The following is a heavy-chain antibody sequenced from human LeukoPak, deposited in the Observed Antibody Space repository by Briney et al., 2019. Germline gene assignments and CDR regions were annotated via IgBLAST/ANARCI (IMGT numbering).Heavy chain of an antibody. CDR2: MNPNSGNT. V-gene: IGHV1-8*01. CDR3: ARTVAGAFYYYGMDV. D-gene: IGHD6-19*01. J-gene: IGHJ6*02. Sequence: ASVKVSCKASGYTFTNYDINWVRQATGQGPEWMGWMNPNSGNTGYEQKFQGRVTMTRNTSKSTAYMELSSLRSEDTAVYYCARTVAGAFYYYGMDVWGQGTTVTVSS. CDR1: GYTFTNYD.